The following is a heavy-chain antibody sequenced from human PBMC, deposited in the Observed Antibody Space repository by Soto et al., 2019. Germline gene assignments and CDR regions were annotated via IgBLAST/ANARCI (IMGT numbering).Heavy chain of an antibody. V-gene: IGHV5-51*01. J-gene: IGHJ4*02. CDR1: GYSFISSW. Sequence: PGESMKISCQASGYSFISSWIGWVPQMPGKGLEWMGIIHPGDSDTRYSASFQGQVTISADKSTTTAYLHWISLKASDTATYSCARMMAASGTAFDYWGQGSLVTVSS. CDR3: ARMMAASGTAFDY. CDR2: IHPGDSDT. D-gene: IGHD6-13*01.